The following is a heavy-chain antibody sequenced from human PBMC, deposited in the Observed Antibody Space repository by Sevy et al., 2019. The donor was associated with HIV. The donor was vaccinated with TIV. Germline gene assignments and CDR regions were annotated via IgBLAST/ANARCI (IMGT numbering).Heavy chain of an antibody. CDR3: ARGPPTSLGYYYYYMDV. CDR1: GGSISSYY. CDR2: IYYSGST. Sequence: SETLSLTCTVSGGSISSYYWSWIRQPPGKGLEWIGYIYYSGSTNYNPSLKSRVTISVDTSKNQCSLRLSSVTAADTAVYYCARGPPTSLGYYYYYMDVWGKGTTVTVSS. J-gene: IGHJ6*03. V-gene: IGHV4-59*01. D-gene: IGHD3-16*01.